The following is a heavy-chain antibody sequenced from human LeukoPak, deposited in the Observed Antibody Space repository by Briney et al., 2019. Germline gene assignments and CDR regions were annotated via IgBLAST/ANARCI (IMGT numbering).Heavy chain of an antibody. V-gene: IGHV1-24*01. Sequence: GASVKDSCKVSGYTLTELSMHWVRQAPGKGLEWMGGFDPEDGETIYAQKFQGRVTMTEDTSTDTAYMELSSLRSEDTAVYYCATESATTVTRPFDYWGQGTLVTVSS. J-gene: IGHJ4*02. CDR2: FDPEDGET. CDR1: GYTLTELS. D-gene: IGHD4-17*01. CDR3: ATESATTVTRPFDY.